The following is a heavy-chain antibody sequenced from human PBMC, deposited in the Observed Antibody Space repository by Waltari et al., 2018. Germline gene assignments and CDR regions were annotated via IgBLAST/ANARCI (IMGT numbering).Heavy chain of an antibody. CDR1: GGSISDSY. D-gene: IGHD1-7*01. V-gene: IGHV4-4*09. CDR2: IYTRGSS. CDR3: AREGNLLGQSSYYYHMDV. Sequence: QVQLQESGPGLVTPSETLSLTCTVSGGSISDSYLTWIRQPPGKGLEWIGYIYTRGSSSYNPSLKNRVTILLYTSQNQFSLHLNSVTAADTAVYYCAREGNLLGQSSYYYHMDVWGKGTTVTVSS. J-gene: IGHJ6*03.